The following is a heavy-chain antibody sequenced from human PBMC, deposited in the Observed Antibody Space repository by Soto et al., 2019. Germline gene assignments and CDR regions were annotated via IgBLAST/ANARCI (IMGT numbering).Heavy chain of an antibody. CDR1: GVTVSSNY. CDR2: IYSGGST. CDR3: ARHGYYYGGGYFDY. V-gene: IGHV3-66*04. Sequence: EVQLVESGGGLVQPGGSLRLSCAASGVTVSSNYMSWVRQAPGKGLEWVSVIYSGGSTYYADSVKGRFTISRDNSKNTLYRQMSCLRAEDTAVYYCARHGYYYGGGYFDYWGRGSLVTVSS. D-gene: IGHD5-18*01. J-gene: IGHJ4*02.